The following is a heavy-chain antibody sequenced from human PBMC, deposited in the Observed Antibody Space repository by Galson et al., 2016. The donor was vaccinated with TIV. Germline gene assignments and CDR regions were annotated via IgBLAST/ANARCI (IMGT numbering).Heavy chain of an antibody. Sequence: SLRLSCAASGFTFSDYHMTWIRQAPEKGLEWISYISPSGNTIYNADSVKGRFTIPRDNAKNSLSPQMNSLRADDTAVYYCARLGQFDYWGQGTLVTASS. CDR1: GFTFSDYH. V-gene: IGHV3-11*01. CDR2: ISPSGNTI. J-gene: IGHJ4*02. CDR3: ARLGQFDY.